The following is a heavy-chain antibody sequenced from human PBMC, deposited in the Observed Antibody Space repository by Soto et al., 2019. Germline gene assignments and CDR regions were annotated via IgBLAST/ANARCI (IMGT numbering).Heavy chain of an antibody. V-gene: IGHV1-46*01. CDR3: ARDRLGIAVAGPFDYYYGMDV. J-gene: IGHJ6*02. D-gene: IGHD6-19*01. Sequence: ALVKVSCKASGGTFSSYAISWVRQAPGQGLEWMGIINPSGGSTSYAQKFQGRVTMTRDTSTSTVYMELSSLRSEDTAVYYCARDRLGIAVAGPFDYYYGMDVWGQGTTVTVS. CDR1: GGTFSSYA. CDR2: INPSGGST.